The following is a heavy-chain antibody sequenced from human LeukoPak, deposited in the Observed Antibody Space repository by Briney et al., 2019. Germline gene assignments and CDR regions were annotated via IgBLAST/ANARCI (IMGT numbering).Heavy chain of an antibody. Sequence: ASVTVSCKASGYTFTRYYMHWVRQAPGQGLEWMGLINPSGGSTSYAQKFQGRVTMTRDMSTSTVYMELSSLRSEDTAVYYCARDPYGGNSHFDYWGQGTLVTVSS. D-gene: IGHD4-23*01. CDR3: ARDPYGGNSHFDY. V-gene: IGHV1-46*01. J-gene: IGHJ4*02. CDR2: INPSGGST. CDR1: GYTFTRYY.